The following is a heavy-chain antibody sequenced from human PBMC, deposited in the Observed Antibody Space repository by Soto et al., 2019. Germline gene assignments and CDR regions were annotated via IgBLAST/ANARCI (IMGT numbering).Heavy chain of an antibody. J-gene: IGHJ5*02. V-gene: IGHV1-8*02. CDR2: MNPNSGET. Sequence: QEQLVQSAAEVKKPGASVKVSSMTSGYTFNDYEINWVRQATGQGLEWIGWMNPNSGETGYAQRFQGRVTMTTSSSLSTAYLELSSLTSDDTAVYYCARIAMPARPRWYNWFDPWGQGTLVTVSS. D-gene: IGHD2-2*01. CDR1: GYTFNDYE. CDR3: ARIAMPARPRWYNWFDP.